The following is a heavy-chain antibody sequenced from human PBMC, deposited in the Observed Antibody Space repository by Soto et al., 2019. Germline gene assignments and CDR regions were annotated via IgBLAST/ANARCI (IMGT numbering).Heavy chain of an antibody. D-gene: IGHD3-10*01. V-gene: IGHV3-23*01. CDR1: EFTFSNYA. J-gene: IGHJ4*02. Sequence: GGSLRLSCAASEFTFSNYAMSWVRQAPGKGLEWVSAISYGGGTTYYADSVKGRFTISRDNSKNTVSLVLNSLRADDTAVYYCAKEGSPPFFQHWGQGTLVTVSS. CDR2: ISYGGGTT. CDR3: AKEGSPPFFQH.